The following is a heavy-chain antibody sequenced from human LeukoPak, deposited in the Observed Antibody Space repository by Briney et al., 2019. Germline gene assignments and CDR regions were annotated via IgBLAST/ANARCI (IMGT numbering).Heavy chain of an antibody. CDR2: IYWNDDK. CDR3: AHSALMTSNRDFDS. D-gene: IGHD2-8*01. V-gene: IGHV2-5*01. Sequence: SGPTLVNPSEPLTLTCTFSGFSLNTYGLGVGWIRQPPGKPLEWLAVIYWNDDKRYSPSLKTRISISKDTSGNQVVLSMTNMDPVDTGTYYCAHSALMTSNRDFDSWGPGILVTVSS. CDR1: GFSLNTYGLG. J-gene: IGHJ4*02.